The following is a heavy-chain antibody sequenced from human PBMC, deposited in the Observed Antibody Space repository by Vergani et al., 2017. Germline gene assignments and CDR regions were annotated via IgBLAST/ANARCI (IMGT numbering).Heavy chain of an antibody. CDR3: ARDGYCSSTSCYGWFDP. CDR1: GYTFTGYY. D-gene: IGHD2-2*03. CDR2: INPNSGGT. Sequence: QVQLVKSGAEVKKPGASVKVSCKASGYTFTGYYMHWVRQAPGQGLEWMGWINPNSGGTNYAQKFQGRVTMTRDTSISTAYMELSRLRSDDTAVYYCARDGYCSSTSCYGWFDPWGQGTLVTVSS. V-gene: IGHV1-2*02. J-gene: IGHJ5*02.